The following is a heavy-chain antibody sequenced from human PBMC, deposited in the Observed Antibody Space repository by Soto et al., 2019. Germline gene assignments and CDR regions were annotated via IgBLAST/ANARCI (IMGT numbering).Heavy chain of an antibody. V-gene: IGHV4-30-2*01. CDR3: ARDDESGWFDP. CDR2: IYHSGST. J-gene: IGHJ5*02. Sequence: QLQLQESGSGLVKPSQTLSLTCAVSGGSISSGGYSWSWIRQPPGKGLEWIGYIYHSGSTYYNPSLKSRVTISVDRSKNQFSLKRSSVTAADTAVYYCARDDESGWFDPWGQGTLVTVSS. CDR1: GGSISSGGYS. D-gene: IGHD3-10*01.